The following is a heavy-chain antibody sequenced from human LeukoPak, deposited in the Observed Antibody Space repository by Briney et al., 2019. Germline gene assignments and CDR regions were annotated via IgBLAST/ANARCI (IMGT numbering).Heavy chain of an antibody. V-gene: IGHV4-39*01. J-gene: IGHJ6*03. D-gene: IGHD6-13*01. Sequence: PSETLSLTCTVSGGSISSSSYYWGWIRQPPGKGLEWIGSIYYSGSTYYNPSLKSRVTISVDTSKNQFSLKLSSVTAADTAVYYCARLAYSSSRADYYCYMDVWGKGTTVTISS. CDR1: GGSISSSSYY. CDR3: ARLAYSSSRADYYCYMDV. CDR2: IYYSGST.